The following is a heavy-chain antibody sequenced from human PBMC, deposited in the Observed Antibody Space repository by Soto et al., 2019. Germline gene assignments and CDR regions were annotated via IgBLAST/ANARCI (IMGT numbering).Heavy chain of an antibody. CDR2: IIPIFGTA. Sequence: ASVKVSCKASGGTFSSYAISWVRQAPGQGLEWMGGIIPIFGTANYAQKFQGRVTITADESTSTAYMELSSLRSEDTAVYYCARVSQAQQRSGYCSGGSCYGMDVWGQGTTVTV. CDR1: GGTFSSYA. D-gene: IGHD2-15*01. V-gene: IGHV1-69*13. J-gene: IGHJ6*02. CDR3: ARVSQAQQRSGYCSGGSCYGMDV.